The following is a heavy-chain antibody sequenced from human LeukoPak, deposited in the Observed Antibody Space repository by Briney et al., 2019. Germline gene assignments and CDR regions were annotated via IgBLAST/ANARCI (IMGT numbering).Heavy chain of an antibody. J-gene: IGHJ5*02. D-gene: IGHD3-3*01. CDR1: GGSFSRYA. CDR3: ARGITIPRGWFDP. Sequence: SVKVSCKASGGSFSRYAISWVRQAPGQGLEWMGGIIPIFGTANYAQKFQGRVTITADESTSTAYMELSSLRSEDTAVYYCARGITIPRGWFDPWGQGTLVTVSS. CDR2: IIPIFGTA. V-gene: IGHV1-69*01.